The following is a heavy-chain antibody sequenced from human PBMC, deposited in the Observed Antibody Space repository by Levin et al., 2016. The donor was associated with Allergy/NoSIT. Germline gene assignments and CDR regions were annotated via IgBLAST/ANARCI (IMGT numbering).Heavy chain of an antibody. V-gene: IGHV3-23*01. CDR1: GVIFSSYA. D-gene: IGHD6-13*01. J-gene: IGHJ4*02. Sequence: GESLKISCAASGVIFSSYAMSWVRQAPGKGLEWVSAISGSGGSTHYADSVKGRFTISRDNSKNTLYLQMNSLRAEDTAVYYCAKDRLQQLASFFDYWGQGTLVTVSS. CDR3: AKDRLQQLASFFDY. CDR2: ISGSGGST.